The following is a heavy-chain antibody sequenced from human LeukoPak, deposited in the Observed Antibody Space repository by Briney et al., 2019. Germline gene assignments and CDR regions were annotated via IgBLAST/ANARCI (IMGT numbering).Heavy chain of an antibody. V-gene: IGHV3-7*01. D-gene: IGHD6-13*01. J-gene: IGHJ4*02. CDR2: ISQDGSEK. CDR1: RFTFSRYW. CDR3: AREDPIAAAGNFDY. Sequence: PGGSLRLSCAASRFTFSRYWMTWVRQAPGQRLEWVASISQDGSEKRYSDSVKGRFTISRDNSKNTLYLQMNSLRAEDTAVYYCAREDPIAAAGNFDYWGQGTLVTVSS.